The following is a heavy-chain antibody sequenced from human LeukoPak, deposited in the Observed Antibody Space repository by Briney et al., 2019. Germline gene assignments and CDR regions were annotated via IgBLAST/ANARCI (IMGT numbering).Heavy chain of an antibody. D-gene: IGHD6-19*01. CDR3: ARDVGTSGWYPFDY. CDR2: TYYRAKWYS. J-gene: IGHJ4*02. Sequence: SRTLSLTCAISGDSVSSNNGAWNWIRQSPSRGLEWLGRTYYRAKWYSDYAVSLRGRITINSDTSKHQFSLPLNSVTPEETAVYYCARDVGTSGWYPFDYWGQGTLVTVSS. V-gene: IGHV6-1*01. CDR1: GDSVSSNNGA.